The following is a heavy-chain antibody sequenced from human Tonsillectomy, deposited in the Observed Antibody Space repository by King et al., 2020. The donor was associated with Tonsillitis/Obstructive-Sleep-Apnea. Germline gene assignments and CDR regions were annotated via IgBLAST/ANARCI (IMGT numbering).Heavy chain of an antibody. CDR3: ARAPYYGDDY. CDR1: RGSFSDYY. D-gene: IGHD4-17*01. V-gene: IGHV4-34*01. CDR2: IHHSGST. J-gene: IGHJ4*02. Sequence: QVQLQQWGAGLLKPSETLSLTCAVYRGSFSDYYWSWIRQPPGKGLEWIGEIHHSGSTNYNPSLQSRLTISIDTSKNQFSLKLSSVTAADTAVYYCARAPYYGDDYWGQGTLVTVSS.